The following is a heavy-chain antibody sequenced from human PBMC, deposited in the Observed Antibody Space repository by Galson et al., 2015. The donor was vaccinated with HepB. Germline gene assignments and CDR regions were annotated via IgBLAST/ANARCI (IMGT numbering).Heavy chain of an antibody. V-gene: IGHV1-69-2*01. D-gene: IGHD4-17*01. Sequence: VKVSCKVSGHTFTDYYIHWVKEAPGKGLEWMGLLDPEDGETKYGEKFQGTLTMSADTSIDTAYMELSSLASEDTAVYYCATETYGDLDYWGQGTLVTVSS. J-gene: IGHJ4*02. CDR1: GHTFTDYY. CDR2: LDPEDGET. CDR3: ATETYGDLDY.